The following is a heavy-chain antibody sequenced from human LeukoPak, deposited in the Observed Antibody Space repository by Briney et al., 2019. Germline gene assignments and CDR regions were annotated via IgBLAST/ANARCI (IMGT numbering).Heavy chain of an antibody. V-gene: IGHV4-39*02. CDR3: AREPLTLLPVY. CDR1: GGSISSSSYY. Sequence: SETLSLTCTVSGGSISSSSYYWGWIRQPPGKGLEWIGSIYYSGSTYYNPSLKSRVTISVDTSKNQFSLKLSSVTAADTAVYYCAREPLTLLPVYWGQGTLVTVSS. J-gene: IGHJ4*02. D-gene: IGHD3-22*01. CDR2: IYYSGST.